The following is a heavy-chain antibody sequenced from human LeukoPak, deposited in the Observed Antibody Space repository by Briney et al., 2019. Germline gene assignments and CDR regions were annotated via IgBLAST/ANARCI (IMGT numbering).Heavy chain of an antibody. J-gene: IGHJ6*03. V-gene: IGHV1-69*01. CDR3: ASLITIGDYMDV. D-gene: IGHD3-16*01. CDR2: IIPIFGTA. CDR1: GGTFSSYA. Sequence: SVKVSCKASGGTFSSYAISWVRQAPGQGLEWMGGIIPIFGTANYAQKFQGSVTITADESTSTAYMELSSLRSEDTAVYYCASLITIGDYMDVWGKGTTVTVSS.